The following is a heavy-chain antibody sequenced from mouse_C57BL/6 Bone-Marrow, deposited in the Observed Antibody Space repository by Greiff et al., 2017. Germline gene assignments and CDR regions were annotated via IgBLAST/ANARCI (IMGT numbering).Heavy chain of an antibody. CDR1: GYTFTNYW. CDR2: IYPGGGYP. J-gene: IGHJ1*03. Sequence: QVQLQQSGAELVRPGTSVKMSCKASGYTFTNYWIGWAKQRPGHGLEWIGDIYPGGGYPNYNEKFKGKATLTADKSSSTAYMQFSSLTSEDSTIYYCARGILRRRDWYFDVWGTGTTVTVSS. D-gene: IGHD2-4*01. CDR3: ARGILRRRDWYFDV. V-gene: IGHV1-63*01.